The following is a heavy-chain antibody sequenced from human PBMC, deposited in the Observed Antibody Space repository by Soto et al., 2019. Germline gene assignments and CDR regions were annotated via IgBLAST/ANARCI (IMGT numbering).Heavy chain of an antibody. CDR2: IYYSGST. J-gene: IGHJ4*02. CDR3: ARGEYSGYDFDY. Sequence: SETLSLTCTVSGGSISSSSYYWGWIRQPPGKGLEWIGSIYYSGSTYYNPSLKSRVTISVDTSKNQFSLKLSSVTAADTAVYYCARGEYSGYDFDYWGQGTL. V-gene: IGHV4-39*01. CDR1: GGSISSSSYY. D-gene: IGHD5-12*01.